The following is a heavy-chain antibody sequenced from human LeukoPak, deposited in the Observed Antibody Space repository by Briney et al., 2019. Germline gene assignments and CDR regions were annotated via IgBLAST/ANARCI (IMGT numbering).Heavy chain of an antibody. D-gene: IGHD6-13*01. CDR1: GFTFSSYN. Sequence: GGSLRLSCAASGFTFSSYNMNWVRQAPGKGLEWVSSITSSSTYIYYADSVKGRFTISRDNARNSLYLQMNSLRAEDTAVYYCASRGYMTRGYYYYMDVWGKGTTVTISS. V-gene: IGHV3-21*01. CDR2: ITSSSTYI. J-gene: IGHJ6*03. CDR3: ASRGYMTRGYYYYMDV.